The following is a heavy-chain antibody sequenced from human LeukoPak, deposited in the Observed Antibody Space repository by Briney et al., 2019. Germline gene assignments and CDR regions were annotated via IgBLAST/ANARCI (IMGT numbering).Heavy chain of an antibody. CDR2: ISSSSSTI. D-gene: IGHD6-19*01. Sequence: QTGGSLRLSCAASGFTFSSYSMNWVRQAPGKGLEWVSYISSSSSTIYYADSVKGRFTISRDNAKNSLYLQMNSLRAEDTAVYYCARVAAVAGMINWGQGTLVTVSS. CDR3: ARVAAVAGMIN. CDR1: GFTFSSYS. J-gene: IGHJ4*02. V-gene: IGHV3-48*04.